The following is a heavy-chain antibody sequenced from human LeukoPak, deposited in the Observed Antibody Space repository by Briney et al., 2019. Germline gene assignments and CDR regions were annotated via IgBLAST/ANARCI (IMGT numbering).Heavy chain of an antibody. CDR2: SSSSGSVI. Sequence: GGSLRLSCAASRFPFNRYEMNWVRQAPGEGLEWVSYSSSSGSVIYSAHSVRGRFTISRDNARNSLFLKMNSLRVEDTAVYYCAGVPLRGSYIDSWGQGTLVAVSS. CDR1: RFPFNRYE. D-gene: IGHD6-25*01. J-gene: IGHJ4*02. V-gene: IGHV3-48*03. CDR3: AGVPLRGSYIDS.